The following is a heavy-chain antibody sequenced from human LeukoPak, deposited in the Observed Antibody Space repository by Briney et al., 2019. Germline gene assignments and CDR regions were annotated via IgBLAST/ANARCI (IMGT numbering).Heavy chain of an antibody. J-gene: IGHJ4*02. Sequence: PGRSLRLSCAASGFTFSSYGMHWVRQAPGKGLEWVAVIWYDGSNKYYADSVKGRFTISRDNSKNTLYLQMDSLRAEDTAVYYCARDYRGRLDYWGQGTLVTVSS. CDR2: IWYDGSNK. CDR1: GFTFSSYG. V-gene: IGHV3-33*01. D-gene: IGHD3-10*01. CDR3: ARDYRGRLDY.